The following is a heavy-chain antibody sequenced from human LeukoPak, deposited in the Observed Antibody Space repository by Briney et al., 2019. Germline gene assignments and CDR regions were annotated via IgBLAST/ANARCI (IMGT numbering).Heavy chain of an antibody. CDR1: GGSISSSSYY. CDR3: ALNPDYYDSSGYGLNDY. V-gene: IGHV4-39*01. D-gene: IGHD3-22*01. CDR2: IYYSGST. Sequence: PSETLSLTCTVSGGSISSSSYYWGWIRQPPGKGLEWIGSIYYSGSTYYNPSLKSRVTISVDTSKNQFSLKLSSVTAADTAVYYCALNPDYYDSSGYGLNDYWGQGTLVTVS. J-gene: IGHJ4*02.